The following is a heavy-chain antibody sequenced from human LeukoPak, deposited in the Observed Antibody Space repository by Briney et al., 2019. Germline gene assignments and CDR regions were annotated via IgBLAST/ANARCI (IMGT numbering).Heavy chain of an antibody. Sequence: PGRSLRLSCAASGVTSADYAMHCVRQTPEKGRERVSGNSWNSGSIGYADSVKGRFTISRDNAKNSLYLQMNSLRAEDTAVYYCARDRLGATGYYYYMDVWGKGTTVTVSS. V-gene: IGHV3-9*02. CDR2: NSWNSGSI. CDR1: GVTSADYA. CDR3: ARDRLGATGYYYYMDV. J-gene: IGHJ6*03. D-gene: IGHD1-26*01.